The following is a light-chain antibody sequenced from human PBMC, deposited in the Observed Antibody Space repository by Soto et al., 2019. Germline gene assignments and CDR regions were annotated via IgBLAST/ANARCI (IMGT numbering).Light chain of an antibody. Sequence: DIQMTQSPSTLSASVGDRVTITCRASQSISTSLAWYQQKPGKAPKVLIYKASSLESGVPSRFSGSGSGTEFTLTICSLQPDDFATYYCQHCDSYWTFGHGTKVDIK. J-gene: IGKJ1*01. CDR3: QHCDSYWT. V-gene: IGKV1-5*03. CDR1: QSISTS. CDR2: KAS.